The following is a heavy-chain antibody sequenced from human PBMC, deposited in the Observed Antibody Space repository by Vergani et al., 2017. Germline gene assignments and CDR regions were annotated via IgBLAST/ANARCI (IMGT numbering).Heavy chain of an antibody. D-gene: IGHD2-2*01. CDR2: LSGSGGNT. CDR1: GFTFSSYA. V-gene: IGHV3-23*01. CDR3: AKGVYCRSTSCYEGRGYYYGMGV. J-gene: IGHJ6*02. Sequence: EVQLLESGGGLVQPGGSLRLSCAASGFTFSSYAMSWVRQVPGKGLEWVSGLSGSGGNTYYANSVKGRFTISRDNSKNTLYLQMNSLRADDTAVYYCAKGVYCRSTSCYEGRGYYYGMGVWGQGTTVTFSS.